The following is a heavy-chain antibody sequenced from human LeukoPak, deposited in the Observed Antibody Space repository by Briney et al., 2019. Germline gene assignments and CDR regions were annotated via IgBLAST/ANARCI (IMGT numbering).Heavy chain of an antibody. Sequence: GGSLRLSCAASGFTFSTYSMNWVRQAPGKGPEWVSSISISSAYIYYADSVKGRFTISRDNAKNSLYLQMNSLRAEDTAVYYCARDAIRNQHADYYYMDVWGKGTTVTVSS. J-gene: IGHJ6*03. V-gene: IGHV3-21*01. CDR3: ARDAIRNQHADYYYMDV. D-gene: IGHD1-14*01. CDR2: ISISSAYI. CDR1: GFTFSTYS.